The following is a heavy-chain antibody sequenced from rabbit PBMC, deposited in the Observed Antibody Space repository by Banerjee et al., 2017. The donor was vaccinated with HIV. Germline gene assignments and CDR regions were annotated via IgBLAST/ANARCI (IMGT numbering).Heavy chain of an antibody. V-gene: IGHV1S40*01. J-gene: IGHJ2*01. CDR3: ARRSDGSYGFDP. Sequence: QSLEESGGDLVQPGTSLTLTCTASGFSFSSSYYMCWVRQAPGKGLEWIACIYTGSSGSTYYASWAKGRFTISKTSSTTVTLQMTSLTAADTATYFCARRSDGSYGFDPWGPGTLVTVS. D-gene: IGHD5-1*01. CDR1: GFSFSSSYY. CDR2: IYTGSSGST.